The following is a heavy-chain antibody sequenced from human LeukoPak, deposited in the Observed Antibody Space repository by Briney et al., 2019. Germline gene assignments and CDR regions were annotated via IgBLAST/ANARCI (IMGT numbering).Heavy chain of an antibody. Sequence: ASVKVSCKASGYTFTGYYLHWVRQAPGQGLEWMGWINPNNGVTNYAQNFQGRVTMTRDTSISTAYMELSRLRSDDTAVYYCAGGEGGSFDYWGQGTLVTVSS. CDR2: INPNNGVT. D-gene: IGHD2-15*01. CDR1: GYTFTGYY. J-gene: IGHJ4*02. CDR3: AGGEGGSFDY. V-gene: IGHV1-2*02.